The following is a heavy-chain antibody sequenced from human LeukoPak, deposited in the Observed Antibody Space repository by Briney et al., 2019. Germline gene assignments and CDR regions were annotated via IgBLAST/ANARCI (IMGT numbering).Heavy chain of an antibody. CDR1: GGTFNSYA. CDR3: ARDQPLELYYYDSSGYYGIDY. Sequence: ASVKVSCKASGGTFNSYAISWVRQAPGQGLEWMGWISAYNGNTNYAQKLQGRVTMTTDTSTSTAYMELRSLRSDDTAVYYCARDQPLELYYYDSSGYYGIDYWGQGTLVTVSS. J-gene: IGHJ4*02. V-gene: IGHV1-18*01. D-gene: IGHD3-22*01. CDR2: ISAYNGNT.